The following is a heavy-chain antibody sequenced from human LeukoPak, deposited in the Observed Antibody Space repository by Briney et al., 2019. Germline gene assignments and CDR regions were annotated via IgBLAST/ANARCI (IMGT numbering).Heavy chain of an antibody. CDR3: ARDTPSLVGAKTGDY. V-gene: IGHV1-18*01. J-gene: IGHJ4*02. CDR1: GYTFTSYG. CDR2: ISAYNGNT. Sequence: ASVKVSCKASGYTFTSYGISWVRQAPGQGLERMGWISAYNGNTNYAQKLQGRVTMTTDTSTSTAYMELRSLRPDDTAVYYCARDTPSLVGAKTGDYWGQGTLVTVSS. D-gene: IGHD1-26*01.